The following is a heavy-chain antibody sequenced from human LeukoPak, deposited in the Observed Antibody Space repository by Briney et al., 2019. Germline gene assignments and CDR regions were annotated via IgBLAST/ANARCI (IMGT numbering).Heavy chain of an antibody. CDR1: GGSISSYY. V-gene: IGHV4-4*07. J-gene: IGHJ6*03. D-gene: IGHD3-10*01. CDR2: IYTSGST. Sequence: SETLSLTCTVSGGSISSYYWSWIRQPAGKGVEWIGRIYTSGSTNYNPPLKSRVTMSVDTSKNQFSLKLSSVTAADTAVYYCARDRTQKITMVRGVIDYYYYYYMDVWGKGTTVTISS. CDR3: ARDRTQKITMVRGVIDYYYYYYMDV.